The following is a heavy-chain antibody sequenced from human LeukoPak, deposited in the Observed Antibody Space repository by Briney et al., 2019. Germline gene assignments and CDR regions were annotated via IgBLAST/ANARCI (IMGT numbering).Heavy chain of an antibody. V-gene: IGHV3-53*01. Sequence: GGSLRLSCAASGFTFSSYAMHWVRQAPGKGLEWVSVIYSGGSTYYADSVKGRFTISRDNSKNTLYLQMNSLRAEDTAVYYCASQRGSGYYPYWGQGTLVTVSS. CDR1: GFTFSSYA. CDR3: ASQRGSGYYPY. CDR2: IYSGGST. D-gene: IGHD3-3*01. J-gene: IGHJ4*02.